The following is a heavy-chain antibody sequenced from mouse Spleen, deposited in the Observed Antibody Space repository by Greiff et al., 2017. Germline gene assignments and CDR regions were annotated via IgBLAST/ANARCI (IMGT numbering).Heavy chain of an antibody. Sequence: QVQLQQPGAELVRPGASVKLSCKASGYTFTSYWMHWVKQRPGQGLEWIGVIDPSDSYTNYNQKFKGKATLTVDKSSSPAYMQLSSLTSEDSAVYFCSRCRQLELRSDYFDYWGQGTTLTFSS. J-gene: IGHJ2*01. D-gene: IGHD3-2*01. V-gene: IGHV1-59*01. CDR3: SRCRQLELRSDYFDY. CDR1: GYTFTSYW. CDR2: IDPSDSYT.